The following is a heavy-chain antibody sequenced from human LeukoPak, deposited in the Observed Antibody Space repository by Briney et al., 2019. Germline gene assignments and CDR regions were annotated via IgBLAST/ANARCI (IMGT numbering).Heavy chain of an antibody. CDR3: VRMGVPYYYDSSTYYPVASDV. Sequence: SETLSLTCGVSRYPISGGYYWGWIRQSQGKGLEWIATIFHTGSIYHNPSLKSRVILSVDTSKKQFSLILTSVTAADTAVYYCVRMGVPYYYDSSTYYPVASDVWGQGTMVTVSS. J-gene: IGHJ3*01. D-gene: IGHD3-22*01. CDR2: IFHTGSI. CDR1: RYPISGGYY. V-gene: IGHV4-38-2*01.